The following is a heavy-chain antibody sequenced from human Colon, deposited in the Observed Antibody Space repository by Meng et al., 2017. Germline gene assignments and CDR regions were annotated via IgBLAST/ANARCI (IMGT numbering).Heavy chain of an antibody. D-gene: IGHD6-19*01. Sequence: SETLSLTCTVSGGSISSGVYYWSWIRQHPGKGLEWLGYISSSGSSYYNPSLKSRLSMSVDTSQNQFFLRLSSMTAADTAMFYCARDRGRIVVAGTPPGMDVWGQGTTVTVSS. CDR3: ARDRGRIVVAGTPPGMDV. J-gene: IGHJ6*02. CDR2: ISSSGSS. V-gene: IGHV4-31*03. CDR1: GGSISSGVYY.